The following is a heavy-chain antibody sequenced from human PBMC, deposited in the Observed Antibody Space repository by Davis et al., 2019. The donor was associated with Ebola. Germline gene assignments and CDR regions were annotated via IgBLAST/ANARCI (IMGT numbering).Heavy chain of an antibody. CDR2: ISGSSDYI. J-gene: IGHJ4*02. V-gene: IGHV3-21*06. CDR3: ARPHYGNYDYFDY. CDR1: GFTFTTHG. Sequence: GGSLRLSCKVSGFTFTTHGMHWVRQAPGKGLEWVSSISGSSDYIWYSDSVRGRFTVSRDNAKNSLFLTLTSLRGDDTGIYYCARPHYGNYDYFDYWGRGTQVTVSS. D-gene: IGHD4-11*01.